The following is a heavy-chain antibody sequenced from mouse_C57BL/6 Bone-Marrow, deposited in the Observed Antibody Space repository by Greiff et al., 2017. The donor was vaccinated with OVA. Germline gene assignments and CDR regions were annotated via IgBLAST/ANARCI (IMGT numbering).Heavy chain of an antibody. CDR1: GYTFTSYW. Sequence: VQLQQPGAELVKPGASVKLSCKASGYTFTSYWMHWVKQRPGQGLEWIGMIHPNSGSTNYNEKFKSKATLTVDKSSSTAYMQLSSLTSEDSAVYYCVPVVAHYYAMDYWGQGTSVTVSS. J-gene: IGHJ4*01. CDR3: VPVVAHYYAMDY. D-gene: IGHD1-1*01. V-gene: IGHV1-64*01. CDR2: IHPNSGST.